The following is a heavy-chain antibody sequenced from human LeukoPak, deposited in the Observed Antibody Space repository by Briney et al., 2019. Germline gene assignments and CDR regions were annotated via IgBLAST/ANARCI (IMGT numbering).Heavy chain of an antibody. Sequence: SVKVSCKASGGTFSSYAISWVRQAPGQGLEWMGRIIPILGIANYAQKFQGRVTITADKSASTAYMELSSLRSEDTAVYYCARAYSSSSYDYYYWGQGTLVTVSS. J-gene: IGHJ4*02. V-gene: IGHV1-69*04. CDR3: ARAYSSSSYDYYY. CDR2: IIPILGIA. CDR1: GGTFSSYA. D-gene: IGHD6-6*01.